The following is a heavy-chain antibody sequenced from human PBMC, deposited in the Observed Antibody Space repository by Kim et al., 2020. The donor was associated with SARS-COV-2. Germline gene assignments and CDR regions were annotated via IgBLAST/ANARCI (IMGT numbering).Heavy chain of an antibody. J-gene: IGHJ4*02. D-gene: IGHD6-13*01. Sequence: YAPKFQGSVTITADESTSTAYVGLSSLRSEDTAVYYCARDKMEAAGAFDYWGQGTLVTVSS. V-gene: IGHV1-69*01. CDR3: ARDKMEAAGAFDY.